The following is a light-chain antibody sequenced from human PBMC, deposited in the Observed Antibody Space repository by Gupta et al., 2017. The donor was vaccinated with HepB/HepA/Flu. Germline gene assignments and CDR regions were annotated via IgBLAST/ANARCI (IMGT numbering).Light chain of an antibody. J-gene: IGLJ3*02. CDR3: CSYAGPFSWV. CDR1: STDVRSDTL. CDR2: EVN. Sequence: QSALTQSASVSGSPGPSITSSCTGTSTDVRSDTLVSWYQQHPVKAPKLIIYEVNKWPAGVSNRFSGSKSGNTASLTISGLQAEDEADYYCCSYAGPFSWVFGGGTKLTVL. V-gene: IGLV2-23*02.